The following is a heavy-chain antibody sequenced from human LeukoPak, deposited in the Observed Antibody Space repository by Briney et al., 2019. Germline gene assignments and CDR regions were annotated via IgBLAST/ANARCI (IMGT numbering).Heavy chain of an antibody. V-gene: IGHV3-23*01. Sequence: PGGSLRLSCAASGFTVSNNYMMWVRQAPGKGLEWVSAISGSGGSTYYADSVKGRFTISRDNSKNTLYLQMNSLRAEDTAVYYCAKDLKEVGQLVRPPPPELIYGMGVWGQGTTVTVSS. CDR1: GFTVSNNY. D-gene: IGHD6-13*01. CDR3: AKDLKEVGQLVRPPPPELIYGMGV. J-gene: IGHJ6*02. CDR2: ISGSGGST.